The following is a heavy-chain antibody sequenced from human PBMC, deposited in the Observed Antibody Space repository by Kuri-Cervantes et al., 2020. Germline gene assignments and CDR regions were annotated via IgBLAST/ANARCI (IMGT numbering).Heavy chain of an antibody. CDR2: ISYDGSNK. J-gene: IGHJ4*02. CDR3: ARARDSSGLNTLDY. Sequence: GESLKISCAASGFTFSSYAMHWVRQAPGKGLEWVAVISYDGSNKYYADSVKGRFTISRDNSKNTLYLQMNSLRAEDTAVYYCARARDSSGLNTLDYWGQGTLVTVSS. V-gene: IGHV3-30-3*01. D-gene: IGHD3-22*01. CDR1: GFTFSSYA.